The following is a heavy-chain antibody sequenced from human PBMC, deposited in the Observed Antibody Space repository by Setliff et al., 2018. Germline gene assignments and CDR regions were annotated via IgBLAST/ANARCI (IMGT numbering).Heavy chain of an antibody. CDR1: GYTFTAYD. CDR2: INGVNGNT. D-gene: IGHD4-4*01. Sequence: ASVKVSCKASGYTFTAYDIHWMRQAPGQSLEWMGWINGVNGNTKYAEKFQGRVTLTRDTSTSTVYLDLSSLRFEDMAIYYCARGDYSNPCDCWGQGTLVTVSS. V-gene: IGHV1-3*03. CDR3: ARGDYSNPCDC. J-gene: IGHJ4*02.